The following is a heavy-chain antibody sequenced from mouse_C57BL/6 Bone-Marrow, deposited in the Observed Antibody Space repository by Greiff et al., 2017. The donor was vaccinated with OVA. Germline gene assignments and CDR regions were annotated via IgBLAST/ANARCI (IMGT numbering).Heavy chain of an antibody. D-gene: IGHD1-1*01. Sequence: VQLQQSGPELVKPGASVKLPCKASGYTFTDYNMDWVKQSPGKSLEWIGDINPNNGGTIYNQKFKGKATLTVDKSSSTAYMELRSLTSEDTAVYYCAIKFIHFDDWGKGTTLTVSS. CDR1: GYTFTDYN. J-gene: IGHJ2*01. V-gene: IGHV1-18*01. CDR2: INPNNGGT. CDR3: AIKFIHFDD.